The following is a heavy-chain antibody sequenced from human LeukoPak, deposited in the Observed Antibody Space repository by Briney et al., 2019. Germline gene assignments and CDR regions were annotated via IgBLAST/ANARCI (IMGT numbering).Heavy chain of an antibody. Sequence: AGGSLRRSCAASGFTFSSYAMSWVRQAPGKGLEWVSAISGSGGSTYYADSVKGRFTISRDNSKNTLYLQMNSLRAEDTAVYYCAKFFRYRIAASDYFDYWGQGTLVTVSS. V-gene: IGHV3-23*01. J-gene: IGHJ4*02. CDR1: GFTFSSYA. CDR2: ISGSGGST. CDR3: AKFFRYRIAASDYFDY. D-gene: IGHD6-6*01.